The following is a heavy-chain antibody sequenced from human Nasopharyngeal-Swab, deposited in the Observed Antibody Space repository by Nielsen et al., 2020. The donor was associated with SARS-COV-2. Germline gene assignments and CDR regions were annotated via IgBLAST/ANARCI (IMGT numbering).Heavy chain of an antibody. CDR3: ARVRGYCSGGACYVYYYMDV. CDR2: IKQDGSEQ. Sequence: VRQAPGKGLEWVANIKQDGSEQFYVDSVKGRFTIFRDNAKNSLYLQMNSLRAEDTAVYYCARVRGYCSGGACYVYYYMDVWGKGTTVTVSS. J-gene: IGHJ6*03. V-gene: IGHV3-7*01. D-gene: IGHD2-15*01.